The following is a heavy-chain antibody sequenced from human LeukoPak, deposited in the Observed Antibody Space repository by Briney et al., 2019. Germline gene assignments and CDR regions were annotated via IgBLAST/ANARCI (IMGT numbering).Heavy chain of an antibody. J-gene: IGHJ4*02. D-gene: IGHD3-10*01. CDR2: IYYSGST. CDR1: GGSISSYY. Sequence: SETLSLTCTVSGGSISSYYWSWIRQPPGKGLEWIGYIYYSGSTNYNPSLKSRVTISVDTSKNQFSLKPSSVTAADTAVYYCARGSITIVGYFDYWGQGTLVTVSS. CDR3: ARGSITIVGYFDY. V-gene: IGHV4-59*08.